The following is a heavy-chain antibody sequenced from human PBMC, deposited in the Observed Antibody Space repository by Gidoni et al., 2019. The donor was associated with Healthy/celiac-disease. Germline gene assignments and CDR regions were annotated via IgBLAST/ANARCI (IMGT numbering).Heavy chain of an antibody. CDR1: GFTFSNAW. CDR2: IKSKTDGGTT. Sequence: EVQLVESGGGLVKPGGSLRLSCAASGFTFSNAWMNWVRQAPGKGLEWVGRIKSKTDGGTTDYAAPVKGRFTISRNDSKNTLYLQMNSLKTEDTAVYYCTTDPLEWLPEEFDYWGQGTLVTVSS. J-gene: IGHJ4*02. D-gene: IGHD3-3*01. CDR3: TTDPLEWLPEEFDY. V-gene: IGHV3-15*07.